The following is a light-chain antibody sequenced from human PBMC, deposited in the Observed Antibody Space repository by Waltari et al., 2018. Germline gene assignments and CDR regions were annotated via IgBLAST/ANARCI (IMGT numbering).Light chain of an antibody. V-gene: IGLV3-27*01. CDR2: KDS. CDR1: VLAKKY. Sequence: SYELTQPSSVSVSPGQTARTTCSGDVLAKKYARWFQQKPGQAPVLVIYKDSERPSGIPERFSGSSSGTTVTLTISGAQVEDEADYYCYSAADYRGVFGGGTKLTVL. J-gene: IGLJ3*02. CDR3: YSAADYRGV.